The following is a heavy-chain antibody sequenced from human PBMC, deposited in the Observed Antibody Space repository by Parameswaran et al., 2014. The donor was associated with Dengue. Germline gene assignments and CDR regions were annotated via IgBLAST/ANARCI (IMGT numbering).Heavy chain of an antibody. CDR2: MYRGGSST. V-gene: IGHV3-23*03. J-gene: IGHJ4*02. CDR3: ATGTLWPGDY. Sequence: WIRQPPGKGLEWVSAMYRGGSSTYYADSVKGRFTISRDNSKNTLYLQMNSPRADDSAIYYCATGTLWPGDYWGQGTLVTVSS. D-gene: IGHD2/OR15-2a*01.